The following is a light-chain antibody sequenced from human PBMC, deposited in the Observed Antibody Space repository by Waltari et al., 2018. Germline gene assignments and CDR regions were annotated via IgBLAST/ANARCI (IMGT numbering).Light chain of an antibody. V-gene: IGKV1-17*01. Sequence: DIQMTQSPSSLSASVGDRVTITCRASQGISTYLNWYQQKPGKAPKLLIYYANHLESGVPSRFSGSGSGTEFTLIISSLQPDDFATYYCQQYNSLPLTFGGGTKVEIK. J-gene: IGKJ4*01. CDR1: QGISTY. CDR2: YAN. CDR3: QQYNSLPLT.